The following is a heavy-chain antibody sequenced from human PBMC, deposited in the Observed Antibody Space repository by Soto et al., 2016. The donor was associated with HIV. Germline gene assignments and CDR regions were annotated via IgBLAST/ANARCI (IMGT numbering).Heavy chain of an antibody. J-gene: IGHJ3*01. CDR2: IYSGGST. Sequence: EVQLVETGGGLIQPGGSLRLSCAASGFTVTYNYMSWVRQAPGKGLEWVSVIYSGGSTYYADSVKGRFIISRDNSKNTLYLQMSSLRAEDTAVYYCARRPYSSSWYSFDVVGPRTMVTVSS. D-gene: IGHD6-13*01. V-gene: IGHV3-53*02. CDR3: ARRPYSSSWYSFDV. CDR1: GFTVTYNY.